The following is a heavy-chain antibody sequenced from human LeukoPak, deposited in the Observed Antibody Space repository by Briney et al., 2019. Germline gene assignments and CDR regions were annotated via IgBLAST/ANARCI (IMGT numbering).Heavy chain of an antibody. J-gene: IGHJ4*02. CDR3: ARGGDGSNSLINY. CDR2: INPDGSTT. V-gene: IGHV3-74*01. CDR1: GFSFNKYW. D-gene: IGHD5-24*01. Sequence: PGGSLRLSCEPSGFSFNKYWMHWVRQVPGKGPVWVSRINPDGSTTNYADSVKGRFSISNDNAKSIMYLQMNSLSVEDTAVYYCARGGDGSNSLINYWGQGTLVTVSS.